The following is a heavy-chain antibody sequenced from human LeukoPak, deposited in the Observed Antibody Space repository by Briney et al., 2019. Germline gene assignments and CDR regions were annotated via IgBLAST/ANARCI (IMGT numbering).Heavy chain of an antibody. D-gene: IGHD6-6*01. V-gene: IGHV3-23*01. Sequence: GGSLRLSCAASGFTFSSYAMSWVRQAPGKGLEWVSAISGSGGSTYYADSVKGRFTISRDNSTNTMYLQMNGLRAEDTAVYYCAKGPYAGSIAALLTFDYWGQGTLVTVSS. CDR2: ISGSGGST. J-gene: IGHJ4*02. CDR1: GFTFSSYA. CDR3: AKGPYAGSIAALLTFDY.